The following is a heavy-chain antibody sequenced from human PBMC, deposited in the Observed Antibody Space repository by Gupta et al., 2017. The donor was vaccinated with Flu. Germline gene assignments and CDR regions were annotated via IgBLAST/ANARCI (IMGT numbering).Heavy chain of an antibody. D-gene: IGHD3-3*01. Sequence: RQAPGKGLQWSSGISNSGGRTSYADAVRGRFVISRDNSKNTVYLEMNSLRAEDTAIYYCARAGPRRSECPSHDCPTYCRDNWGQGARVTVSS. V-gene: IGHV3-23*01. CDR3: ARAGPRRSECPSHDCPTYCRDN. J-gene: IGHJ4*02. CDR2: ISNSGGRT.